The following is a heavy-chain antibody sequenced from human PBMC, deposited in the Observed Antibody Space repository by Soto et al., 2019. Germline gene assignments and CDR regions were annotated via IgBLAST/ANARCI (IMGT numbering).Heavy chain of an antibody. CDR2: IYYSGST. Sequence: QVQLQESGPGLVKPSQTLSLTCTVSGGSISSGGYYWSWIRQHPGKGLEWLGYIYYSGSTYYNPSLKSRVTLSVDTSKNQFSLKLSSVTAADTAVYYCALVVVPAAMKAYYDFWSGYMAFDIWGQGTMVTVSS. V-gene: IGHV4-31*03. J-gene: IGHJ3*02. CDR3: ALVVVPAAMKAYYDFWSGYMAFDI. D-gene: IGHD3-3*01. CDR1: GGSISSGGYY.